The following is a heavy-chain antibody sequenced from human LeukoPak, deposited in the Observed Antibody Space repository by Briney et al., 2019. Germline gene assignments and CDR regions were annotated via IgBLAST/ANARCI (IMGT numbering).Heavy chain of an antibody. CDR2: INHSGST. D-gene: IGHD2-21*02. CDR3: ATCYCGGDCFAFDF. CDR1: GGSFSGYY. V-gene: IGHV4-34*01. J-gene: IGHJ4*02. Sequence: SETLSLTCAVYGGSFSGYYWSWIRQPPGKGLEWIDEINHSGSTNYNPSLKSRVTISVDTSKNQFSLKLSSVTAADTAEYYCATCYCGGDCFAFDFWGQGTLVTVSS.